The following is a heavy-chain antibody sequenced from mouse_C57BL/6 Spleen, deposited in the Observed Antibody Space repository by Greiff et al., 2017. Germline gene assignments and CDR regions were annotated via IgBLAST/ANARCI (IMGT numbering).Heavy chain of an antibody. CDR2: INPYNGDT. D-gene: IGHD6-1*01. CDR1: GYSFTGYF. J-gene: IGHJ4*01. CDR3: ARKASAYYYAMDY. Sequence: VQLQQSGPELVKPGDSVKISCKASGYSFTGYFMNWVMQSHGKSLEWIGRINPYNGDTFYNQKFKGKATLTVDKSSSTAHMELRSLTSEDSAVYYCARKASAYYYAMDYWGKGTSVTVSS. V-gene: IGHV1-20*01.